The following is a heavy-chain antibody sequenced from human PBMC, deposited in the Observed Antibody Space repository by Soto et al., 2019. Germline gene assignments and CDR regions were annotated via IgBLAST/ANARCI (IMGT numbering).Heavy chain of an antibody. CDR2: ISGSGGST. CDR3: ANEFGGYSYEEPWYFDY. Sequence: GGSLRLSCAASGFTFSSYAMSWVRQAPGKGLEWVSAISGSGGSTYYADSVKGRFTISRDNSKNTLYLQMNSLRAEDTAVYYCANEFGGYSYEEPWYFDYWGQGTLVTVSS. J-gene: IGHJ4*02. CDR1: GFTFSSYA. V-gene: IGHV3-23*01. D-gene: IGHD5-18*01.